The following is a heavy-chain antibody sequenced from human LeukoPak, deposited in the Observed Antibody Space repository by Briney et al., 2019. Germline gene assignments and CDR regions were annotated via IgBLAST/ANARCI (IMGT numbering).Heavy chain of an antibody. D-gene: IGHD5-12*01. CDR1: GFTFSTYN. V-gene: IGHV3-21*01. Sequence: GGSLRLSCAASGFTFSTYNMNWVRQAPGKGLEWVSSISSSSSYIYYADSVKGRFTISRDNAKNSLYLQMNSLRAEDTAVYYCAISPSVAPLAFDYWGQGTVVTVSS. CDR2: ISSSSSYI. CDR3: AISPSVAPLAFDY. J-gene: IGHJ4*02.